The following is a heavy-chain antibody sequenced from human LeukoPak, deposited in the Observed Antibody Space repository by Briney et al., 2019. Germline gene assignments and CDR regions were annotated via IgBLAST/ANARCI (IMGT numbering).Heavy chain of an antibody. V-gene: IGHV4-39*01. CDR1: GGSISSSSYY. CDR3: ARGAPDDFWSGYPFDY. J-gene: IGHJ4*02. CDR2: IYYSGST. D-gene: IGHD3-3*01. Sequence: SETLSLTCTVSGGSISSSSYYWGWIRQPPGKGLEWIGSIYYSGSTYYNPSLKSRVTISVDTSKNQFSLKLSSVTAADTAVYYCARGAPDDFWSGYPFDYWGQGTLVTVSS.